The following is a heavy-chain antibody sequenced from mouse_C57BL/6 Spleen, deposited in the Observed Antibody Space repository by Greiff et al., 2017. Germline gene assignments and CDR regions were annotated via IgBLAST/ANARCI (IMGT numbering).Heavy chain of an antibody. CDR2: ISSGSSTI. Sequence: EVQVVESGGGLVKPGGSLKLSCAASGFTFSDYGMHWVRQAPEQGLEWVAYISSGSSTIYYADTVKGRFTISRDNAKNTLFLQMTSLRSEDTAMYYCARPYGSSSWFAYWGQGTLVTVSA. V-gene: IGHV5-17*01. CDR1: GFTFSDYG. J-gene: IGHJ3*01. D-gene: IGHD1-1*01. CDR3: ARPYGSSSWFAY.